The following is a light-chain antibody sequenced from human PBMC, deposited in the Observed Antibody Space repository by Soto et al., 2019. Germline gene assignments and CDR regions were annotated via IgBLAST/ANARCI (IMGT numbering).Light chain of an antibody. CDR2: KAS. J-gene: IGKJ1*01. CDR3: QQYKSYSSWT. Sequence: DIQMTPSPSTLSASVGDRVTITCRASQTINSWLAWYQQKPGKAPKLLIYKASYLQSWVPSTFSGSGSGTEFPLTISSLQPDDFATYYCQQYKSYSSWTFGQGTKVDIK. CDR1: QTINSW. V-gene: IGKV1-5*03.